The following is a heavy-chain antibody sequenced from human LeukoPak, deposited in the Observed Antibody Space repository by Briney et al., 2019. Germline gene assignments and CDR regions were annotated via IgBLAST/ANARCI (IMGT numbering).Heavy chain of an antibody. CDR2: IYYGGST. CDR1: GASISSYF. J-gene: IGHJ5*02. V-gene: IGHV4-59*01. D-gene: IGHD3-10*01. CDR3: ARLYGSGSYPNWFDP. Sequence: PSETLSLTCTVSGASISSYFWTWIRQPPGKGLEWIGYIYYGGSTNYNPSLKSRVTISVDTSKNQFSLKLSSVTAADTAVYYCARLYGSGSYPNWFDPWGQGTLVTVSS.